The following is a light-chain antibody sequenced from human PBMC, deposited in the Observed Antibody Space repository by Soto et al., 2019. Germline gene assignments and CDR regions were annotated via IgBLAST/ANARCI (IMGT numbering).Light chain of an antibody. V-gene: IGKV3-20*01. Sequence: EIVLTQSPGTLSLSPGERATLSSRASQSVSSSYLAWYQQKPGQAPRLLIYGVSSRATGIPDRFSGSGSGTDFTLTISRLEPEDFAVYYCQQYDSSPKTFGQGTKVDIK. J-gene: IGKJ1*01. CDR2: GVS. CDR3: QQYDSSPKT. CDR1: QSVSSSY.